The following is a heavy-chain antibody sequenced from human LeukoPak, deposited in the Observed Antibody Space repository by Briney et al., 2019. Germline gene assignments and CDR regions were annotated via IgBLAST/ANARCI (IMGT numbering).Heavy chain of an antibody. Sequence: PETLSLTCTVSGGSISSYYWSWIRQPAGKGLEWIGRIYTSGSTNYNPSLKSRVTMSVDTSKNQFSLKLSSVTAADTAVYYCGTMIVVVAFDAFDIWGQGTMVTVSS. CDR3: GTMIVVVAFDAFDI. V-gene: IGHV4-4*07. CDR2: IYTSGST. CDR1: GGSISSYY. J-gene: IGHJ3*02. D-gene: IGHD3-22*01.